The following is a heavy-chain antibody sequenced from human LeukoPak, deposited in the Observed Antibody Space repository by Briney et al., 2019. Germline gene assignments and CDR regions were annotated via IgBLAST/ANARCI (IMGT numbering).Heavy chain of an antibody. V-gene: IGHV3-30*18. CDR1: GFTFSSYG. CDR3: AKDRKEGIAAAGTLGFDS. J-gene: IGHJ4*02. D-gene: IGHD6-13*01. Sequence: WGSLSLSCAASGFTFSSYGMHWVRQAPGKGLEWVAVISYDGSNKYYADSVKGRFTISRDNSKNTLYLQMNSLRAEDTAVYYCAKDRKEGIAAAGTLGFDSWGQGTLVTVSS. CDR2: ISYDGSNK.